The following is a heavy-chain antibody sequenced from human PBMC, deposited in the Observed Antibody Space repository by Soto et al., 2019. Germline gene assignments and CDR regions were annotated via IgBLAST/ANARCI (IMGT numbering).Heavy chain of an antibody. CDR2: IWHDESNK. J-gene: IGHJ4*02. D-gene: IGHD7-27*01. V-gene: IGHV3-33*06. CDR3: AKDGPNWGKEFYS. Sequence: QVQLVESGGGVVQPGRSLRLSCAASGFTFSNYGMHWVRQAPGKGLEWVAVIWHDESNKYYADSVKGRFTISRDNSKKTLYLQVNSLRAEDTAGYYCAKDGPNWGKEFYSWGQGTLVTVSS. CDR1: GFTFSNYG.